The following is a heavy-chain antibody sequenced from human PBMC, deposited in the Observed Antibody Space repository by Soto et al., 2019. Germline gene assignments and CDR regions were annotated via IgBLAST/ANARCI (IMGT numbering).Heavy chain of an antibody. Sequence: EVQLVESGGGLVKPGGSLRLSCAASGLTFSNYIMIWVRQAPGMGLEWVSSMRSGSDYMYNADSVKGRFAISRDNAKNSLYLQMNSLRVEDTAVYYCARGGRYDLESPIDYWGQGTLVTVSS. J-gene: IGHJ4*02. CDR1: GLTFSNYI. CDR3: ARGGRYDLESPIDY. D-gene: IGHD1-26*01. CDR2: MRSGSDYM. V-gene: IGHV3-21*01.